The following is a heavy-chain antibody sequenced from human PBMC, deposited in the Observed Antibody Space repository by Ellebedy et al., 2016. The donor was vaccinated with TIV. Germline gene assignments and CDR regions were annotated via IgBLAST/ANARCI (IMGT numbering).Heavy chain of an antibody. Sequence: PGGSLRLSCAASGITFSTYAMNWVRQAPGKGLEWVSGISGSGDITAFADSVKGRFTISRDNSKNTLYLQMNSLRVEDSAVYYCAKEDTATLSPDLLDYWGQGTLVTVSS. V-gene: IGHV3-23*01. CDR3: AKEDTATLSPDLLDY. CDR2: ISGSGDIT. J-gene: IGHJ4*02. CDR1: GITFSTYA. D-gene: IGHD5-18*01.